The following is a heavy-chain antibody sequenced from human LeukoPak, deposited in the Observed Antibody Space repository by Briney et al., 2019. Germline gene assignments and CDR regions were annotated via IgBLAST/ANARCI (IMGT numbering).Heavy chain of an antibody. D-gene: IGHD2-21*02. CDR2: IIPIFGTA. Sequence: ASVKVSCKASGYTFTSYDINWVRQATGQGLEWMGGIIPIFGTANYAQKFQGKVTITADKSTSTAYMGLSSLRSEDTAVYYCARTYCGGDCYSSRGWFDTWGQGTLVTVSS. CDR3: ARTYCGGDCYSSRGWFDT. CDR1: GYTFTSYD. J-gene: IGHJ5*02. V-gene: IGHV1-69*06.